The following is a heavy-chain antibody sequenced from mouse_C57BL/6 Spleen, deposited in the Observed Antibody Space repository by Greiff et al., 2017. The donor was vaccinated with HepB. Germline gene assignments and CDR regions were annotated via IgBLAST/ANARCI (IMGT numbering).Heavy chain of an antibody. CDR3: AREGRGSSYWFAY. J-gene: IGHJ3*01. CDR1: GYTFTSYW. D-gene: IGHD1-1*01. V-gene: IGHV1-64*01. CDR2: IHPNSGST. Sequence: QVQLQQPGAELVKPGASVKLSCKASGYTFTSYWMHWVKQRPGQGLEWIGMIHPNSGSTNYNEKFKSKATLTVDKSSSTAYMQLSSLTSEDSAVYYCAREGRGSSYWFAYWGQGTLVTVSA.